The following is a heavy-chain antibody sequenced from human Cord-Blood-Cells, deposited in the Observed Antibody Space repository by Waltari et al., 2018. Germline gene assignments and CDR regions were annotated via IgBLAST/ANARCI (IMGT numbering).Heavy chain of an antibody. V-gene: IGHV6-1*01. D-gene: IGHD1-26*01. Sequence: QVQLQQSGPGLVKPPQTLCTTCATPGDRGSTNSAPWNWIRPSPWRGLEWLGRTYYRSKWYNDYAVSVKSRITINPDTSKNQFSLQLNSVTPEDTAVYYCARGGSGVHGSYFDYWGQGTLVTVSS. CDR3: ARGGSGVHGSYFDY. CDR1: GDRGSTNSAP. CDR2: TYYRSKWYN. J-gene: IGHJ4*02.